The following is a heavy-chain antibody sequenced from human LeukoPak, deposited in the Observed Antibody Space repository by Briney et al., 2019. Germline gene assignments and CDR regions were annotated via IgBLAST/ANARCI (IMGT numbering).Heavy chain of an antibody. CDR3: ARSDLGYCSGGSCSGYNWFDP. V-gene: IGHV1-69*13. J-gene: IGHJ5*02. Sequence: SVKVSCKASGYTFTSYAISWVRQAPGQGLEWMGGIIPIFGTANYAQKFQGRVTITADESTSTAYMELSSLRSEDTAVYYCARSDLGYCSGGSCSGYNWFDPWGQGTLVTVSS. D-gene: IGHD2-15*01. CDR2: IIPIFGTA. CDR1: GYTFTSYA.